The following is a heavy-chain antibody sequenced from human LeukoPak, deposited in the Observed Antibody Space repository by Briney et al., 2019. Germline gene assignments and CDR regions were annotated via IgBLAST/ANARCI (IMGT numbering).Heavy chain of an antibody. CDR3: ARGYDFWSGYFWFDP. CDR1: GGSFSSYY. V-gene: IGHV4-34*01. J-gene: IGHJ5*02. CDR2: INHSGST. Sequence: SETLSLTCAVYGGSFSSYYWSWIRQPPGKGLEWIGEINHSGSTNYNPSLKSRVTISVDTSKSQFSLKLSSVTAADTAVYYCARGYDFWSGYFWFDPWGQGTLVTVSS. D-gene: IGHD3-3*01.